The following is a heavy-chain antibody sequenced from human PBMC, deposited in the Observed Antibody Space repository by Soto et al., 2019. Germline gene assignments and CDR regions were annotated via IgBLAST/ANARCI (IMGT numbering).Heavy chain of an antibody. CDR3: ARDLHDYGDYVFEY. CDR1: GDSVSSNSAA. Sequence: SQTLSLTCVISGDSVSSNSAALNWIRQSPSRGLEWLGRTYYRSKWYNDYAVSVKSRITINPDTSKNQFSLQLNSVTPEDTAVYYCARDLHDYGDYVFEYWGQGTLVTVSS. V-gene: IGHV6-1*01. CDR2: TYYRSKWYN. D-gene: IGHD4-17*01. J-gene: IGHJ4*02.